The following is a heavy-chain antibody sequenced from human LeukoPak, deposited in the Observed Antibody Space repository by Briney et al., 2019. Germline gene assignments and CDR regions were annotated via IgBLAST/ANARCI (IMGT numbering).Heavy chain of an antibody. CDR3: ARDLGYSCGSVWHKYFDY. V-gene: IGHV1-2*06. CDR2: IDPNSGGT. D-gene: IGHD5-18*01. CDR1: GYTFSGYY. Sequence: GASVKVSCKASGYTFSGYYLHWVRQAPGQGLEWMGHIDPNSGGTKYPQKFQGRVTMTRDTSTSSAYMELSSLIFDDTAVYYCARDLGYSCGSVWHKYFDYWGHGTLVTVSS. J-gene: IGHJ4*01.